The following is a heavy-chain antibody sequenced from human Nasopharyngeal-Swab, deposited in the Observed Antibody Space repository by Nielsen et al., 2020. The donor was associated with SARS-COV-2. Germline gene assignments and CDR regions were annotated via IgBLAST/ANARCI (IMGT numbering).Heavy chain of an antibody. CDR3: ARGAHYYYGMDV. V-gene: IGHV1-18*01. J-gene: IGHJ6*02. CDR1: VYTFTRYC. Sequence: ASVTVSCQASVYTFTRYCISLVRQAPGQGLEWMGWISAYNGNTNYAQKLQGRVTMTTDTSTSTAYMELRSLRSDDTAVYYCARGAHYYYGMDVWGQGTTVTVSS. CDR2: ISAYNGNT.